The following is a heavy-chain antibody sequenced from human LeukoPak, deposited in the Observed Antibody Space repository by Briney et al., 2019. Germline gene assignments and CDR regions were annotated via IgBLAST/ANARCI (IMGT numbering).Heavy chain of an antibody. CDR3: ARDFHPDY. Sequence: PSETLSLTCTVSGGSISSSSYYWGWIRQPPGKGLEWIGSIYYSGSTYYNPSLKSRVTISVDTSKNQFSLKLSSVTAADTAVYYCARDFHPDYWGQGTLVTVSS. V-gene: IGHV4-39*07. CDR2: IYYSGST. CDR1: GGSISSSSYY. J-gene: IGHJ4*02.